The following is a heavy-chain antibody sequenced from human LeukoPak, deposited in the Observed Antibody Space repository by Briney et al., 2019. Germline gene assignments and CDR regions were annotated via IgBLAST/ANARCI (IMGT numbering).Heavy chain of an antibody. D-gene: IGHD3-10*01. CDR1: GGSISSGGYY. CDR2: IYYSGSA. Sequence: SQTLSLTCTVSGGSISSGGYYWSWIRQHPGKGLEWIGYIYYSGSAYYNPSLKSRVTISVDTSENQFSLKLSSVTAADTAVYYCARTSDYYGSGSYYNAYGMDVWGQGTTVTVSS. CDR3: ARTSDYYGSGSYYNAYGMDV. J-gene: IGHJ6*02. V-gene: IGHV4-31*03.